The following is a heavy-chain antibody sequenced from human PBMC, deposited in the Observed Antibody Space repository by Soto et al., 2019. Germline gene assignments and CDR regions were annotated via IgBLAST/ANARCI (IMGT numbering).Heavy chain of an antibody. CDR1: GFIFSSYS. V-gene: IGHV3-21*01. D-gene: IGHD6-19*01. CDR3: ARDRSADRFVQYFQH. J-gene: IGHJ1*01. Sequence: GGSLRLSCAASGFIFSSYSIVFCRLSPLKGLEWVASISSGSDFIHYADSVKGRFTISRDNAQNSLYLQMNSLTSGDTAVYYCARDRSADRFVQYFQHWGPGTLVTVSS. CDR2: ISSGSDFI.